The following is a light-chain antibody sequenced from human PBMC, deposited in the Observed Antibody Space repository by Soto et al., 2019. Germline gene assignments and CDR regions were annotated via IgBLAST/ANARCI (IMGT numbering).Light chain of an antibody. J-gene: IGKJ5*01. V-gene: IGKV3D-15*01. CDR2: GAS. Sequence: EIVMTHSPVTLSVAPSERATLSCRVSQFVSSNLAWYQQKPGQAPRLLVYGASTRATGIPARFSGSGSGTEFTLTISNLQSEDFAVYFCQQYHNGPPITFGQGSRLETK. CDR3: QQYHNGPPIT. CDR1: QFVSSN.